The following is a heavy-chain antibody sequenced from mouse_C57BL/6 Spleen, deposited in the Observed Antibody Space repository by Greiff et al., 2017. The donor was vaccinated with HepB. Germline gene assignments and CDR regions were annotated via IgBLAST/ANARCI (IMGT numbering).Heavy chain of an antibody. D-gene: IGHD2-2*01. CDR3: ARGGYDGAY. V-gene: IGHV3-6*01. Sequence: ESGPGLVKPSQSLSLTCSVTGYSITSGYYWNWIRQFPGNKLEWMGYISYDGSNNYNPSLKNRISITRDTSKNQFFLKLNSVTTEDTATYYCARGGYDGAYWGQGTLVTVSA. CDR2: ISYDGSN. J-gene: IGHJ3*01. CDR1: GYSITSGYY.